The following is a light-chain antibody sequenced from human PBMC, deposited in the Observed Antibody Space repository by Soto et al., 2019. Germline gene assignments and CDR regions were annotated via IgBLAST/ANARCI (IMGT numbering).Light chain of an antibody. Sequence: QYVLTQPPSVSAAPRQRVTISCSGSSSNIGNNAVNWYQQLPGKAPKLLIYFDDLLPSGVSNRFSGSKSGTSASLAISGLQSEDEADYYCAAWDGSLNAYVFGTGTKVTVL. CDR3: AAWDGSLNAYV. J-gene: IGLJ1*01. V-gene: IGLV1-36*01. CDR2: FDD. CDR1: SSNIGNNA.